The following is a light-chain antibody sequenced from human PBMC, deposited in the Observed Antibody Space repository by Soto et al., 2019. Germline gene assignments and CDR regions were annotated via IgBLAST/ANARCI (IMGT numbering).Light chain of an antibody. CDR2: GAS. Sequence: EIVLTQSPGTLSLSPGERATLSCRASQSVSSSYLAWYQQKPGQAPRLLIYGASSRATGIPDRFSGSGSGTAFPLTISRLEPEDFGVYYCQQYGSSPWTFGQGTKVEIK. V-gene: IGKV3-20*01. J-gene: IGKJ1*01. CDR1: QSVSSSY. CDR3: QQYGSSPWT.